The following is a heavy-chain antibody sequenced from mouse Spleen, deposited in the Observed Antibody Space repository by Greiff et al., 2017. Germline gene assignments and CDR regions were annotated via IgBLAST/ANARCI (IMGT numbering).Heavy chain of an antibody. CDR2: ISSGSSTI. D-gene: IGHD2-3*01. Sequence: EVKVVESGGGLVKPGGSLKLSCAASGFTFSDYGMHWVRQAPEKGLEWVAYISSGSSTIYYADTVKGRFTISRDNAKNTLFLQMTSLRSEDTAMYYCARPLYDGYPWFAYWGQGTLVTVSA. CDR3: ARPLYDGYPWFAY. J-gene: IGHJ3*01. V-gene: IGHV5-17*01. CDR1: GFTFSDYG.